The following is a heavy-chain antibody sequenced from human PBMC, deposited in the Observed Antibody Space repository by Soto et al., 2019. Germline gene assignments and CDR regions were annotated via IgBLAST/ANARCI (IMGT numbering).Heavy chain of an antibody. CDR3: ARGRRNYDYIWGSYRHAYYFDY. CDR2: INHSGST. Sequence: QVQLQQWGAGLLKPSETLSLTCAVYGGSFSGYYWSWIRQPPGKGLEWIGEINHSGSTNYKPSLKSRVTISVDTSKNQFSLKLSSVTAADTAVYYCARGRRNYDYIWGSYRHAYYFDYWGQGTLVTVSS. CDR1: GGSFSGYY. D-gene: IGHD3-16*02. V-gene: IGHV4-34*01. J-gene: IGHJ4*02.